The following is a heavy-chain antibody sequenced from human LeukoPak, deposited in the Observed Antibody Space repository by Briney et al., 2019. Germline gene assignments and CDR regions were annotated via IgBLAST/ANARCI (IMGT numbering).Heavy chain of an antibody. CDR1: GFTFSSYG. Sequence: PGGSLRLSCAASGFTFSSYGMHWVRQAPGKGLEWVSSISSSSSYIYYADSVKGRFTISRDNAKNSLYLQMNSLRAEDTAVYYCARDITYSSGWSIFDYWGQGTLVTVSS. V-gene: IGHV3-21*01. D-gene: IGHD6-19*01. J-gene: IGHJ4*02. CDR2: ISSSSSYI. CDR3: ARDITYSSGWSIFDY.